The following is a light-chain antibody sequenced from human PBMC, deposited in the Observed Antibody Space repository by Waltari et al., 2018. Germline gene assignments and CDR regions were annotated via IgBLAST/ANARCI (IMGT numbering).Light chain of an antibody. J-gene: IGLJ1*01. CDR1: SSNIGRNP. CDR3: AAWDDSLNGYV. Sequence: QSVLTQPPSASGTPGQRVTISCSGSSSNIGRNPVNWYQQLPGTAPKLLIYSNSRRPSGVPDRFSGSKSGTSASLAISGLQSEDEADYYCAAWDDSLNGYVFGTGTKVTVL. CDR2: SNS. V-gene: IGLV1-44*01.